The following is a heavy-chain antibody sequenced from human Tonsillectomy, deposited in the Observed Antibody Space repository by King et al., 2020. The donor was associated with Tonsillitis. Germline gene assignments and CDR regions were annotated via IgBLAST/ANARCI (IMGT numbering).Heavy chain of an antibody. V-gene: IGHV4-4*07. CDR2: IYTSGST. Sequence: VQLQESGPGLVKPSETLSLTCTVSGGSISSYYWSWIRQPAGKGVEWIGRIYTSGSTNYNPSLKSRVTMSVDTSKNQFSLKLSSVTAADTAVYYCARDNLDFSNWNPYFDYWGQGTLVTVSS. J-gene: IGHJ4*02. D-gene: IGHD1-20*01. CDR3: ARDNLDFSNWNPYFDY. CDR1: GGSISSYY.